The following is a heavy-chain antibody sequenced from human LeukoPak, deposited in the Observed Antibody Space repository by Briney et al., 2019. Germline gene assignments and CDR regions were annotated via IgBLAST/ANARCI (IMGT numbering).Heavy chain of an antibody. J-gene: IGHJ5*01. Sequence: PGRSLRLSCAASGFTFSDYGIHWVRQAPGKGLEWVAVIWYDGTNKYYGDSVKGRFTISRDNSKNTLYLQMNSLRAEDTAVYYCAKDRGSYSTTADSWGQGTLVPVSS. CDR1: GFTFSDYG. D-gene: IGHD1-26*01. CDR3: AKDRGSYSTTADS. CDR2: IWYDGTNK. V-gene: IGHV3-33*06.